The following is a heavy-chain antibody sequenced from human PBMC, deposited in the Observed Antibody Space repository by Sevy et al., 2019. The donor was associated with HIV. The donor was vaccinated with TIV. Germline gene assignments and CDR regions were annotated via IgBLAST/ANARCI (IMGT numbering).Heavy chain of an antibody. Sequence: GGSLRLSCAGYGFTFNSYTMNWVRQAPGKGLEWVSSISRTSSYIYYADSLKGRSTISRDGAKNSVFLQMNSLRVEDTAVYYCARSNQWLENDLWGQGTLVTVSS. CDR2: ISRTSSYI. CDR1: GFTFNSYT. V-gene: IGHV3-21*01. CDR3: ARSNQWLENDL. J-gene: IGHJ5*02. D-gene: IGHD6-19*01.